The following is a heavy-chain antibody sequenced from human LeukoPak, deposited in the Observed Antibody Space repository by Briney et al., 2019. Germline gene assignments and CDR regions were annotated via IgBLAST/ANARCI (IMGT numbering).Heavy chain of an antibody. CDR2: IFYSGST. J-gene: IGHJ3*02. CDR1: GGSISTANYY. CDR3: ARAPRGVVAKSDAFDI. V-gene: IGHV4-39*07. Sequence: KPSETLSLTCTVSGGSISTANYYWGWIRQPPGKGLEWIGNIFYSGSTYYSPSLKSRVTISVDTSKNQFSLKLSSVTAADTAVYYCARAPRGVVAKSDAFDIWGQGTMVTVSS. D-gene: IGHD2-15*01.